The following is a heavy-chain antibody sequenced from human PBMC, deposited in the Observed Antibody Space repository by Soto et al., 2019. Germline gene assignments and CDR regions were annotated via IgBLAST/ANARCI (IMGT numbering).Heavy chain of an antibody. CDR2: INHSGST. CDR1: GGSFSGYY. V-gene: IGHV4-34*01. Sequence: SETLSLTCAVYGGSFSGYYWSWIRQPPGKGLEWIGEINHSGSTNYNPSLKSRVTISVDTSKNQFSLKLSSVTAADTAVYYCARGLSGYSSSWSLFDYWGQGTLVTVSS. CDR3: ARGLSGYSSSWSLFDY. J-gene: IGHJ4*02. D-gene: IGHD6-13*01.